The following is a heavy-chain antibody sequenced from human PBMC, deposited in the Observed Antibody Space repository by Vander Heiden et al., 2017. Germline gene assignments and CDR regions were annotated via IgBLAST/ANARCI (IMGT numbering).Heavy chain of an antibody. J-gene: IGHJ5*02. Sequence: INWVRQATGQGLEWMGWMNPNSGNTGYAQKFQGRVTMTRNTSISTAYMELSSLRSEDTAVYYCARVHYDFWSGLAGFDPWGQGTLVTVSS. V-gene: IGHV1-8*01. CDR3: ARVHYDFWSGLAGFDP. D-gene: IGHD3-3*01. CDR2: MNPNSGNT.